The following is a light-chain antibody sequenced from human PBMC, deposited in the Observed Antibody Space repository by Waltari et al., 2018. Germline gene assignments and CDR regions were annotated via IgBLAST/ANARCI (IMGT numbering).Light chain of an antibody. V-gene: IGKV1-5*01. Sequence: DIQMTQSPSTLSASVGERVTITCRASQIISSWLAWYPQKPGKVPKTLIDDAYNLESAVQSRFSGSGSGTEFTLTISSLQPDDFATYYCQQYNSYSWTFGQGTKVEIK. CDR3: QQYNSYSWT. CDR2: DAY. J-gene: IGKJ1*01. CDR1: QIISSW.